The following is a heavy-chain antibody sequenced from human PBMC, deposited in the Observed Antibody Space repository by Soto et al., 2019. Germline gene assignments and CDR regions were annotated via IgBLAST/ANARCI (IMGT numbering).Heavy chain of an antibody. CDR1: GFTFTNSA. D-gene: IGHD2-15*01. CDR2: IIVGSGQT. Sequence: QMQVVQSGPEVKTPGTSVKVSCKTSGFTFTNSAVQWVRQARGQRLEWIGWIIVGSGQTASAQNLQERITITRDMSTRTAYMELSSLRSEDTAVYYCAAELYSGGRCCSFDIWGQGTMVTVSS. J-gene: IGHJ3*02. V-gene: IGHV1-58*03. CDR3: AAELYSGGRCCSFDI.